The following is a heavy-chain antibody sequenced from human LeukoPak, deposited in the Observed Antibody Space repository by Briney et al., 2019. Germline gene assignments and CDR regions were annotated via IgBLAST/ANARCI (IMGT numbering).Heavy chain of an antibody. CDR2: IYPGDSDT. D-gene: IGHD2-21*02. J-gene: IGHJ5*02. CDR3: ARHNCGGDCYPPGSWFDP. Sequence: PGESLKISCKGSGYSFTSYWIGWVRQIPGKGLEWMGIIYPGDSDTRYSPSFQGQVTISADKSISTAYLQWSSLKASDTAMYYCARHNCGGDCYPPGSWFDPWGQGTLVTVSS. V-gene: IGHV5-51*01. CDR1: GYSFTSYW.